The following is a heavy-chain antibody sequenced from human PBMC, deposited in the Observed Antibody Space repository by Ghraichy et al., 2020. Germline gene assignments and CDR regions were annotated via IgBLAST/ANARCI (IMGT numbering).Heavy chain of an antibody. Sequence: GGSLRLSCAASGFIFSSYWMSWVRQAPGKGLEWVANIKEDGSEKYHVDSVKGRFTVSRDNAKNSLYLQVNSLRAEDTAVYYCAKIADYAFDIWGQGTMVTVSS. CDR1: GFIFSSYW. V-gene: IGHV3-7*01. J-gene: IGHJ3*02. D-gene: IGHD2/OR15-2a*01. CDR3: AKIADYAFDI. CDR2: IKEDGSEK.